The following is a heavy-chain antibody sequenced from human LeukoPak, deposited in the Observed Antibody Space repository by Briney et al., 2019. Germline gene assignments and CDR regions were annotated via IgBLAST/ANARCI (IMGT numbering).Heavy chain of an antibody. CDR3: ARGTKDLLGITWYYYMDV. Sequence: SETLSVTCTVSGNSITNGYYWGWIRQPPGKGLEWLGTMSHSGSTHYNPSLKSRVTISVDTSKNQFSLKLSSVTAADTAVYYCARGTKDLLGITWYYYMDVWGKGTTVTVSS. V-gene: IGHV4-38-2*02. J-gene: IGHJ6*03. CDR1: GNSITNGYY. D-gene: IGHD1-26*01. CDR2: MSHSGST.